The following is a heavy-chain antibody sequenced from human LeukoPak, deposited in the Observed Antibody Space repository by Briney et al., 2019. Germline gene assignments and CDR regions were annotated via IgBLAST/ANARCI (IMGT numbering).Heavy chain of an antibody. V-gene: IGHV5-51*01. CDR3: ARETTNRFAP. Sequence: GASLQISRKGSGYSFGSYWIAWVRQMPGKGLEWMGIIYPGDSDTRYSPSFQGQVTISVDKSISTAYLQWSSLKASDTAVYYCARETTNRFAPWGQGTLVTVPS. CDR1: GYSFGSYW. CDR2: IYPGDSDT. D-gene: IGHD1-1*01. J-gene: IGHJ5*02.